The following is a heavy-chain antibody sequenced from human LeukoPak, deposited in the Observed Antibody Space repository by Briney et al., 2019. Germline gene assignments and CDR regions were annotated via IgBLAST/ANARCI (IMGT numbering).Heavy chain of an antibody. V-gene: IGHV4-34*01. CDR1: GGSFSGYY. Sequence: SETLSLTCAVYGGSFSGYYWSWIRQPPGKGLEWIGGINHSGSTNYNPSLKSRVTISVDTSKNQFSLKLSSVTAADTAVYYCARLAPMVRGVPRYYFDYWGQGTLVTVSS. CDR3: ARLAPMVRGVPRYYFDY. D-gene: IGHD3-10*01. J-gene: IGHJ4*02. CDR2: INHSGST.